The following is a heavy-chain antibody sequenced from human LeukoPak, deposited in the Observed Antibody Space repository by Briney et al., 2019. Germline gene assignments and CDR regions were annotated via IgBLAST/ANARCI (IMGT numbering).Heavy chain of an antibody. CDR3: AKAGHPPAYCSSCSCNMGS. CDR2: ISGSGGST. D-gene: IGHD2-2*01. V-gene: IGHV3-23*01. Sequence: PEGSLRLSCAASGFTFSSYAMTWVRQAPGKGLEWVSSISGSGGSTYHTDSVKGRFIISRDNSKNTMYLQMNSLRAEDTAVYYCAKAGHPPAYCSSCSCNMGSWGQGTLVSVSS. CDR1: GFTFSSYA. J-gene: IGHJ5*02.